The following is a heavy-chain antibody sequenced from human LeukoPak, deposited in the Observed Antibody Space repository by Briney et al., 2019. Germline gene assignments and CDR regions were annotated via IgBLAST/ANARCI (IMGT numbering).Heavy chain of an antibody. D-gene: IGHD2-2*01. CDR2: INPNSGNT. V-gene: IGHV1-8*01. CDR1: GYTFTSYD. Sequence: ASVKVSCKASGYTFTSYDINWVRQATGQGLEWMGWINPNSGNTGYAQKFQGRVTMTRNTSISTAYMELSSLRSEDTAVYYCARGRGYCSSTSCSGIAFDIWGQGTVVTVSS. J-gene: IGHJ3*02. CDR3: ARGRGYCSSTSCSGIAFDI.